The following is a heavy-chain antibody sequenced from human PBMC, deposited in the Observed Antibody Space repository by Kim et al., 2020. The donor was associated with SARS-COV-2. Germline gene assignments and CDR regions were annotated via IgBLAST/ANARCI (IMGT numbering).Heavy chain of an antibody. CDR3: ARGTRQWLSRNYYYYMDV. J-gene: IGHJ6*03. V-gene: IGHV4-34*01. Sequence: ETLSLTCAVYGGSFSGYYWSWIRQPPGKGLEWIGEINHSGSTNYNPSLKSRVTISVDTSKNQFSLKLSSVTAADTAVYYCARGTRQWLSRNYYYYMDVWGKGTTVTVSS. CDR2: INHSGST. D-gene: IGHD6-19*01. CDR1: GGSFSGYY.